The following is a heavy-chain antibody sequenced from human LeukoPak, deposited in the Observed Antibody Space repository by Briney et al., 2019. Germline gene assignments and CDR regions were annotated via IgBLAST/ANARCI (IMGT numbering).Heavy chain of an antibody. CDR1: GGTFSSYA. J-gene: IGHJ5*02. Sequence: SVKVSCKASGGTFSSYAISWVRQAPGQGLEWMGGIIPIFGTANYAQKFQGRVTITTDESTSTAYMELNSLRSEDTAVYYCARSDTAMVYRFDPWGQGTLVTVSS. CDR3: ARSDTAMVYRFDP. CDR2: IIPIFGTA. D-gene: IGHD5-18*01. V-gene: IGHV1-69*05.